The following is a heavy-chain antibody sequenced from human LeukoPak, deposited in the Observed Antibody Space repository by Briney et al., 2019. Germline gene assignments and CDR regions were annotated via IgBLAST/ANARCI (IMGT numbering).Heavy chain of an antibody. CDR3: AKIDY. CDR1: GFTFSSYS. Sequence: GGSPRLSCAASGFTFSSYSMNWVRQAPGKGLEWVSYISSSSSTIYYADSVRGRFTISRDNAKNSLYLQMNSLRAEVTALYYCAKIDYWGQGTLVTVSS. CDR2: ISSSSSTI. V-gene: IGHV3-48*01. J-gene: IGHJ4*02.